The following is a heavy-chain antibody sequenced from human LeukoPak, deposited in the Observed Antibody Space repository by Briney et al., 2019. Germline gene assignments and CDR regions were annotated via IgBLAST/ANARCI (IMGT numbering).Heavy chain of an antibody. CDR2: IIPIFGTA. CDR1: GGTFISYA. D-gene: IGHD4-17*01. V-gene: IGHV1-69*01. Sequence: SVKISCKASGGTFISYAISWVRQAPGQGLEWMGGIIPIFGTANYAQKFQGRVTITADESTSTAYMELSSLRSEDTAVYYCAREGETVTTHWFDPWGQGTLVTVSS. J-gene: IGHJ5*02. CDR3: AREGETVTTHWFDP.